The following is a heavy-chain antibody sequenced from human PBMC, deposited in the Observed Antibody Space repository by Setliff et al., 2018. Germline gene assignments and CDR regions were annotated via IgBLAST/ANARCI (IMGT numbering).Heavy chain of an antibody. CDR3: ARVSEYSNYRDF. D-gene: IGHD6-6*01. V-gene: IGHV3-53*05. Sequence: GGSLRLSCAASGVTVSAYDMSWVRQAPGKGLEWVSLLDNDGSTYYSDSVKGRFVISRDNSKNTLSLHMDSLRADDMALYYCARVSEYSNYRDFWGQGSLVTVSS. CDR1: GVTVSAYD. J-gene: IGHJ4*02. CDR2: LDNDGST.